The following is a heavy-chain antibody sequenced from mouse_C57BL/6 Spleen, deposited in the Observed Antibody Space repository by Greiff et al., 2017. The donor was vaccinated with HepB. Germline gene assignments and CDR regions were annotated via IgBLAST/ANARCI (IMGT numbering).Heavy chain of an antibody. Sequence: QVQLKQSGAELMKPGASVKLSCKATGYTFTGYWIEWVKQRPGHGLEWIGEILPGSGSTNYNEKFKGKATFTADTSSNTAYMQLSSLTTEDSAIYYCARWGYYGSSPYYAMDYWGQGTSVTVSS. CDR3: ARWGYYGSSPYYAMDY. CDR1: GYTFTGYW. CDR2: ILPGSGST. D-gene: IGHD1-1*01. J-gene: IGHJ4*01. V-gene: IGHV1-9*01.